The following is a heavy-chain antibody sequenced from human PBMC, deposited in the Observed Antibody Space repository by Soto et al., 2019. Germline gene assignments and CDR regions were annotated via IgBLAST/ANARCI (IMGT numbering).Heavy chain of an antibody. Sequence: PSETLSLTCAVYGGSFSGYYWSWIRQPPGKGLEWIGEINHSGSTNYNPSLKSRVTISVDTSKNQFSLKLSSVTAADTAVYYCASVRGYSYGHDEYFQHWGQGTLVTVSS. CDR1: GGSFSGYY. V-gene: IGHV4-34*01. J-gene: IGHJ1*01. CDR2: INHSGST. D-gene: IGHD5-18*01. CDR3: ASVRGYSYGHDEYFQH.